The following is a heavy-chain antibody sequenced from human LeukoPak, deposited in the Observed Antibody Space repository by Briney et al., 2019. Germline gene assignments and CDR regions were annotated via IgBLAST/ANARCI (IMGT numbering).Heavy chain of an antibody. CDR2: ISSSGSNT. CDR1: GFTFSSYA. V-gene: IGHV3-23*01. CDR3: ASRNTAMALDY. D-gene: IGHD5-18*01. J-gene: IGHJ4*02. Sequence: GGSLRLSCAAYGFTFSSYAMNLVRQAPGKGLEWVSTISSSGSNTYYADSVKGRFTISRDNSKNTLYLQMNSLRAEDTAVYSCASRNTAMALDYWGQGTLVTVSS.